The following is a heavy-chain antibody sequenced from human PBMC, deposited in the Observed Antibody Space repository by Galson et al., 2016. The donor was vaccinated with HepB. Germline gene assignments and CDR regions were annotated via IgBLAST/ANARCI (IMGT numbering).Heavy chain of an antibody. CDR2: IKQDGSEK. J-gene: IGHJ6*02. V-gene: IGHV3-7*01. D-gene: IGHD7-27*01. CDR3: ARLKTGVSGDLLDV. Sequence: SLRLSCAASGFTFSNYWMNWVRQAPGKGLEWVANIKQDGSEKYYVDSVKGRFTISRDNAKNSLYLQMNSLRAEDTAVYYCARLKTGVSGDLLDVWGLGTTVTVSS. CDR1: GFTFSNYW.